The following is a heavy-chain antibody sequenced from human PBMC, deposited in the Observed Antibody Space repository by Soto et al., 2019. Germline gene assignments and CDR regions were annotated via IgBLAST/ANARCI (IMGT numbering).Heavy chain of an antibody. J-gene: IGHJ6*02. CDR1: GFKFDDHV. D-gene: IGHD3-3*01. Sequence: GGSLRLSCVASGFKFDDHVMHWVRQVPGKGLEWVGHINWDGYSIGYGDSVRGRFTISRDNAKNTLYLQMNSLRPEDTALYYCARSWSGSTSGRVDVWGRGTTVTVSS. CDR3: ARSWSGSTSGRVDV. CDR2: INWDGYSI. V-gene: IGHV3-9*01.